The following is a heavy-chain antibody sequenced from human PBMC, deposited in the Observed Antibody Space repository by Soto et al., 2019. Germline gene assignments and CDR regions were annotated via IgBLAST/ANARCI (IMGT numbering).Heavy chain of an antibody. CDR2: IYYSGST. D-gene: IGHD2-21*02. J-gene: IGHJ4*02. Sequence: SETLSLTCTVSGGSISSYYWSWIRQPPGKGLEWIGYIYYSGSTNYNPSLKSRVTISVDTSKNQFSLKLSSVTAADTAVYYCARVAGHIVVVTAPYYFDYWGQGTLVTVSS. V-gene: IGHV4-59*01. CDR3: ARVAGHIVVVTAPYYFDY. CDR1: GGSISSYY.